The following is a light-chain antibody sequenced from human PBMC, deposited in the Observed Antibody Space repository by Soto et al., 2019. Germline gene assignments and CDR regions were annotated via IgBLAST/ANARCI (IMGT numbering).Light chain of an antibody. J-gene: IGKJ5*01. CDR1: QSVANA. V-gene: IGKV3-15*01. Sequence: EIVMTQSPATLSVSPGERATLSCRASQSVANALAWYQHKPGQAPRLLTHGASTRATGIPARFSGVGSGTEFTLTISSLQSEDFAVYYCQQYNKWPQTFGQGTRLEI. CDR2: GAS. CDR3: QQYNKWPQT.